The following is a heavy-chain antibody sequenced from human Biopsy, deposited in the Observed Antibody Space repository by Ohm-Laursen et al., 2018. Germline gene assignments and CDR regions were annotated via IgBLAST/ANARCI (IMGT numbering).Heavy chain of an antibody. J-gene: IGHJ4*02. CDR2: IYYTGHT. D-gene: IGHD7-27*01. CDR3: ARLTGDPSY. CDR1: GGSIKSYY. Sequence: GTLSLTCTVSGGSIKSYYWNWIRQSPGKGLEWIGFIYYTGHTNYNPSLKSRATISVDTSKNQFSLKVISVTAADTAVYYYARLTGDPSYWGQGILVTVSS. V-gene: IGHV4-59*01.